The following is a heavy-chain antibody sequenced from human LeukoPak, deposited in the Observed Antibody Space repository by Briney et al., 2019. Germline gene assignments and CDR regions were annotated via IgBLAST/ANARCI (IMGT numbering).Heavy chain of an antibody. CDR3: ARRSGRYYHDSSIDY. CDR1: SGSFSGYY. Sequence: SETLSLTCAYSGSFSGYYWGWIRQPPGKGLEWIGSIYYSGSTYYNPSLKSRVTISVDTSKNQFSLKLSSVTAADTAVYYCARRSGRYYHDSSIDYWGQGTLVTVSS. CDR2: IYYSGST. J-gene: IGHJ4*02. V-gene: IGHV4-39*01. D-gene: IGHD3-22*01.